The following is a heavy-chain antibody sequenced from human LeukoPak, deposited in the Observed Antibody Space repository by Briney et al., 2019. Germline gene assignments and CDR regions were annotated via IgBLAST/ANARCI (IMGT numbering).Heavy chain of an antibody. V-gene: IGHV4-4*07. CDR1: GGSISSYY. D-gene: IGHD1-26*01. CDR2: IYSSGDT. J-gene: IGHJ3*02. CDR3: ARGASGTLYDAFDI. Sequence: PSETLSLTCTVSGGSISSYYWSWIRQPAGKGLEWIGRIYSSGDTDNDPSLKSRLTMSVDTSKNHLSLKVRSVTAADTAVYYCARGASGTLYDAFDIWGQGTMVTVSS.